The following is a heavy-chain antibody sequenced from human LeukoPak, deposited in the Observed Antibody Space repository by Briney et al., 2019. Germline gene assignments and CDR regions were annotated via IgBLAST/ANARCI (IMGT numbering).Heavy chain of an antibody. D-gene: IGHD3-16*02. V-gene: IGHV3-53*01. Sequence: GGSLRLSCAASGFTASSNYMSWVRQAPGKGLEWVSVIYSGGSTYYADSVKGRFTISRDNSKNTLYLQMNSLRAEDTAVYYCASTSNRQLSLNYYYYGMDVWGQGTTVTVSS. CDR1: GFTASSNY. J-gene: IGHJ6*02. CDR3: ASTSNRQLSLNYYYYGMDV. CDR2: IYSGGST.